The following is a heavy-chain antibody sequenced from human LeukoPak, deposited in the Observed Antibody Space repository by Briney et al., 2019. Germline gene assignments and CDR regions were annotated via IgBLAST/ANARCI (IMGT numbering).Heavy chain of an antibody. D-gene: IGHD2-21*02. CDR3: VRTSCGGDCYTFDY. J-gene: IGHJ4*02. Sequence: SQTLSLTCAVSGGSISSGGYSWSWIRQPAGKGLEWIGRIYTSGSTNYNPSLKSRVTMSVDTSKNQFSLKLSSVTAADTAVYYCVRTSCGGDCYTFDYWGQGTLVTVSS. CDR2: IYTSGST. V-gene: IGHV4-61*02. CDR1: GGSISSGGYS.